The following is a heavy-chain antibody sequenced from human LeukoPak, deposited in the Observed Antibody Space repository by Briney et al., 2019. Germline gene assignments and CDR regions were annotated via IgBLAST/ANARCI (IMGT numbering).Heavy chain of an antibody. CDR1: GGSISSYY. CDR2: IYYRGSI. CDR3: ARGGDGYKLFDY. V-gene: IGHV4-59*01. D-gene: IGHD5-24*01. J-gene: IGHJ4*02. Sequence: KSSETLSLTCTVSGGSISSYYWSWIRQPPGKGLEWIGYIYYRGSINYNPSLKSRVTISVDTSKNQFSLKLSSVTAADTAVYYCARGGDGYKLFDYWGQGTLVTVSS.